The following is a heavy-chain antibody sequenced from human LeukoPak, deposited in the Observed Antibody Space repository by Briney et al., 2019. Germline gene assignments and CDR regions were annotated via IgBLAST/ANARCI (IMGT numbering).Heavy chain of an antibody. J-gene: IGHJ5*02. CDR2: INYSGST. CDR1: GGSISRYY. CDR3: ARSVAARLSSNWFDR. D-gene: IGHD6-6*01. V-gene: IGHV4-59*01. Sequence: SETLSLTCSVSGGSISRYYWSWIRQPPGKGLELIGYINYSGSTNYNPALRSRVTVSVDTSKNQFSLTLRSVTAADTAVYYCARSVAARLSSNWFDRWVEGRLV.